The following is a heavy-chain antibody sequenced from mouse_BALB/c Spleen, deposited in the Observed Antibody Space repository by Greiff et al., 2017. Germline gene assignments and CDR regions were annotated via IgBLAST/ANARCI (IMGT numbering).Heavy chain of an antibody. Sequence: EVKLMESGGDLVKPGGSLKLSCAASGFTFSSYGMSWVRQTPDKRLEWVATISSGGSYTYFPDSVKGRFTISRDNAKNTLYLQMSSLKSEDTAMYYCARHDGNMDYWGQGTSVTVSS. J-gene: IGHJ4*01. D-gene: IGHD2-1*01. CDR1: GFTFSSYG. V-gene: IGHV5-6*01. CDR2: ISSGGSYT. CDR3: ARHDGNMDY.